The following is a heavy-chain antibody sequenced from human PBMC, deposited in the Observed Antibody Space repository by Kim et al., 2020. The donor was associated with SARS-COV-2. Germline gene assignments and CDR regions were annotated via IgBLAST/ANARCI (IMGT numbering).Heavy chain of an antibody. V-gene: IGHV4-39*01. CDR3: ARRMVTSFFDY. J-gene: IGHJ4*02. CDR2: T. D-gene: IGHD3-10*01. Sequence: TYYNPSLKSRVTISVDTSKNQFSLKLSSVTAADTAVYYCARRMVTSFFDYWGQGTLVTVSS.